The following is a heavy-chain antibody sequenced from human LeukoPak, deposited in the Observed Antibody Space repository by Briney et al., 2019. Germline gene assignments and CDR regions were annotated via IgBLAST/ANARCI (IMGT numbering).Heavy chain of an antibody. Sequence: PGGSLRLSCAASGFTFSSYSMNWVRQAPGKGLDWVSYISTSSSTIYYADSVKGRFTISRDNAKNSLYLQMNSLRDEDTAVYYCARNRGYYYGSGGYYSAHYFDYWGQGTLVTVSS. D-gene: IGHD3-10*01. CDR3: ARNRGYYYGSGGYYSAHYFDY. V-gene: IGHV3-48*02. CDR2: ISTSSSTI. CDR1: GFTFSSYS. J-gene: IGHJ4*02.